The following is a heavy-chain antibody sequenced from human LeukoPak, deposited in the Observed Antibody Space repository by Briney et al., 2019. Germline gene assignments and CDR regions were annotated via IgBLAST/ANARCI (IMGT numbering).Heavy chain of an antibody. Sequence: PGGFLRLSCAAPGFTLSPYAMSWVRQAPGKGLGWVSGISGSGGSPYYADSVKGRFTISRDNSKNTLYLQMNSLRAEDTAVYYCAKVGTLRTVRGSKPVDAGAFHYWGQGTLVTVSS. CDR2: ISGSGGSP. D-gene: IGHD3-10*01. CDR3: AKVGTLRTVRGSKPVDAGAFHY. J-gene: IGHJ4*02. V-gene: IGHV3-23*01. CDR1: GFTLSPYA.